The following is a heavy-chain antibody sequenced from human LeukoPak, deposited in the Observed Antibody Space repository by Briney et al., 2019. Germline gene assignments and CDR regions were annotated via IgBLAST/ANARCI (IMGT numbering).Heavy chain of an antibody. J-gene: IGHJ4*02. CDR2: IHTSGST. V-gene: IGHV4-4*07. CDR3: ARGVGSGYTDY. CDR1: GGSISSYY. D-gene: IGHD3-22*01. Sequence: SETLSLTCSVSGGSISSYYWNWIRQPAGKGLEWIGRIHTSGSTNYNPSLKSRVTMSVDTSKSQFSLKLSSVPAADTAVYYCARGVGSGYTDYWGQGALVTVSS.